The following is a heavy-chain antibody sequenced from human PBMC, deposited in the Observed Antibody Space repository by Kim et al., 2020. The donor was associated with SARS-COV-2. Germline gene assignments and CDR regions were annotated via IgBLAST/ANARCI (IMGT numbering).Heavy chain of an antibody. CDR3: ARSGDYGDSLVY. Sequence: NYTPSLKSRVTISVDKSKNQFSLKLSSVTAADMAVYYCARSGDYGDSLVYWGQGTLVTVSS. J-gene: IGHJ4*02. D-gene: IGHD4-17*01. V-gene: IGHV4-61*05.